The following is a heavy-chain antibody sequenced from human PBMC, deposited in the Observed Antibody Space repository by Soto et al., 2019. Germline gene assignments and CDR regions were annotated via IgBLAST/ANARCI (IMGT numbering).Heavy chain of an antibody. D-gene: IGHD4-17*01. Sequence: SVKVSCKASGGTFSSYAISWVRQAPGQGLEWMGGIIPIFGTANYAQKFQGRVTITADESTSTAYMELSSLRSEDTAVYYCARSSRWYGDYEDYYYYCMDVWGQGTTVTVSS. V-gene: IGHV1-69*13. J-gene: IGHJ6*02. CDR2: IIPIFGTA. CDR1: GGTFSSYA. CDR3: ARSSRWYGDYEDYYYYCMDV.